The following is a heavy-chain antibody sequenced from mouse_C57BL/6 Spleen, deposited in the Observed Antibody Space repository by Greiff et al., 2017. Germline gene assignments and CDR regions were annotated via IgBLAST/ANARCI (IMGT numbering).Heavy chain of an antibody. J-gene: IGHJ2*01. Sequence: VQLQQSGAELARPGASVKLSCKASGYTFTSYGISWVKQRTGQGLEWIGEIYPRSGNTYYNEKFKGKATLTADKSSSTAYMELRSLTSEDSAVYFCARDYGNYRYFDYWGQGTTLTVSS. D-gene: IGHD2-1*01. CDR3: ARDYGNYRYFDY. CDR1: GYTFTSYG. V-gene: IGHV1-81*01. CDR2: IYPRSGNT.